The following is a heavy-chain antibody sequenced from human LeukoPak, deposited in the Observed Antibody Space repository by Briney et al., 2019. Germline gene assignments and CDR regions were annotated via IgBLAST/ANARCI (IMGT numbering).Heavy chain of an antibody. CDR2: FYTSGST. D-gene: IGHD5-18*01. Sequence: QSSETLSLTCTVSGGSISSGSYYWSWIRQPAGKGLEWIGRFYTSGSTNYNPSLKSRVTISVDTSKNQFSLKLSSVTAADTAVYYCAREFVDTAIKDAFDIWGQGTMVTVSS. CDR1: GGSISSGSYY. J-gene: IGHJ3*02. V-gene: IGHV4-61*02. CDR3: AREFVDTAIKDAFDI.